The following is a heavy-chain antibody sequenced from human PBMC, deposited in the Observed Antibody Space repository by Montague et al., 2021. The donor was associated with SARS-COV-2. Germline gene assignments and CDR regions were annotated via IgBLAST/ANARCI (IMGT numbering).Heavy chain of an antibody. J-gene: IGHJ6*02. CDR1: GFTVSSNY. V-gene: IGHV3-53*04. D-gene: IGHD4-17*01. Sequence: SRRLSCAASGFTVSSNYMSWVRQAPGKGLEWVSVIYSGGSTYYADSVKGRFTISRHNSKNTLYLQMNSLRAEDTAVYYCARDNGDYEGGYYYGMDVWGQGTTVTVSS. CDR2: IYSGGST. CDR3: ARDNGDYEGGYYYGMDV.